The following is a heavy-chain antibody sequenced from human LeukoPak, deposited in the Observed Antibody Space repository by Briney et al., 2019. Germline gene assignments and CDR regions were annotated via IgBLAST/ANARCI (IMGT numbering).Heavy chain of an antibody. CDR2: ISSSSSTI. V-gene: IGHV3-48*01. CDR3: AKGKIRTFDY. CDR1: GFSFSGYS. D-gene: IGHD1-1*01. J-gene: IGHJ4*02. Sequence: PGGSLRLSCAASGFSFSGYSMNWVRQAPGKGLEWVSYISSSSSTIYYADSVKGRFTIPRDNAKNSLYLQMNSLRAEDTAVYYCAKGKIRTFDYWGQGTLVTVSS.